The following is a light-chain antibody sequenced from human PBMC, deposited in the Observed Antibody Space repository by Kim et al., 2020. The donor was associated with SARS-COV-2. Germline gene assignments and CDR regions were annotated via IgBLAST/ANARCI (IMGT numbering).Light chain of an antibody. V-gene: IGLV3-1*01. CDR2: QNF. J-gene: IGLJ2*01. CDR3: QAWDTNTGVI. Sequence: SYELTQPPSVSVSPGQTASITCSGDTLGTGYASWYQQRTGQSPVLLIYQNFKRPSGIPERFSGSNSGNTATLTIRGTQSEDEADYYCQAWDTNTGVIFGGGTKLTVL. CDR1: TLGTGY.